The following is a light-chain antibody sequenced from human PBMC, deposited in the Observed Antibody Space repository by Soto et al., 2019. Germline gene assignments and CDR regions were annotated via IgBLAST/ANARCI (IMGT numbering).Light chain of an antibody. CDR1: SSDIGAYNY. CDR2: EVT. Sequence: QSALAQPPSASGSPGQSVTISCTGTSSDIGAYNYISWYQHRPGKAPKFMIYEVTKRPSGVPDRFSASKSGNTASLTVSGLQAEDEADYYCASYAVSNVIFGGGTKLTVL. CDR3: ASYAVSNVI. V-gene: IGLV2-8*01. J-gene: IGLJ2*01.